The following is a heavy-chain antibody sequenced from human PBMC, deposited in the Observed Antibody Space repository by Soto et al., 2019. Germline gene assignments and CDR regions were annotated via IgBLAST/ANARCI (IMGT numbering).Heavy chain of an antibody. J-gene: IGHJ4*02. CDR3: AKVRADYYDSSGPSDY. Sequence: GGSLRLSCAASGFTFSSYAMSWVRQAPGKGLEWVSVISGSGGSTYYADSVKGRFTISTDNSKNMLYLQMNSLRAEDTAVYYCAKVRADYYDSSGPSDYWGQGTLVTVSS. D-gene: IGHD3-22*01. CDR2: ISGSGGST. V-gene: IGHV3-23*01. CDR1: GFTFSSYA.